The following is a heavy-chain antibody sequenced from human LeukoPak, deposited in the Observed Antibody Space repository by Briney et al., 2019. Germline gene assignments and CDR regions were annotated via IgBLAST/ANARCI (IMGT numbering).Heavy chain of an antibody. CDR1: GGTFSSYA. CDR3: AGNEYYDSSGYYGY. D-gene: IGHD3-22*01. V-gene: IGHV1-69*05. J-gene: IGHJ4*02. CDR2: IIPIFGTA. Sequence: AASVKVSCKASGGTFSSYAISWVRQAPGQGLEWMGGIIPIFGTANYAQKFQGRVTITTDESTSTAYMELSSLRSEDTAVYYCAGNEYYDSSGYYGYWGQGTPVTVSS.